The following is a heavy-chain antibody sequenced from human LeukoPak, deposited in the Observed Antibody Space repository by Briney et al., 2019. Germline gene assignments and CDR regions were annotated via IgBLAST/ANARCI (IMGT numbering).Heavy chain of an antibody. CDR1: GFTFSTYG. Sequence: GGSLRLSCAASGFTFSTYGMHWVRQAPGKGLEWVAFIRYDGSNKYYADSVMGRFTISRDNSKNTLYLQMNSLRAEDTAVYYCAKRPPAYYYDSSGYYGGYFDYWGQGTLVTVSS. J-gene: IGHJ4*02. CDR3: AKRPPAYYYDSSGYYGGYFDY. CDR2: IRYDGSNK. D-gene: IGHD3-22*01. V-gene: IGHV3-30*02.